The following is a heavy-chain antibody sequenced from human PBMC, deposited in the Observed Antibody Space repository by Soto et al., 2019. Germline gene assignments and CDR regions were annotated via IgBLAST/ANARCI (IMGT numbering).Heavy chain of an antibody. CDR1: GFNFTSYS. Sequence: EVQLVESGGALVQPGGCLRLSCAASGFNFTSYSIDWVRQSPGKGLEWLAYISSGSATIYYADSVKGRFTISRDNAKNSLYLQMNSLRDEATAIYYCARDPAAYRSSSGSYWYFDLWGRGTLVTVSS. CDR2: ISSGSATI. D-gene: IGHD6-6*01. V-gene: IGHV3-48*02. J-gene: IGHJ2*01. CDR3: ARDPAAYRSSSGSYWYFDL.